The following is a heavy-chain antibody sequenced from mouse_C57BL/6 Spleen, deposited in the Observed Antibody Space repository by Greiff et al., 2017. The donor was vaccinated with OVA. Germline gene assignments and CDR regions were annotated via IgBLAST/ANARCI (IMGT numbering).Heavy chain of an antibody. CDR2: ISDGGSYT. CDR1: GFTFSSYA. Sequence: EVQRVESGGGLVKPGGSLKLSCAASGFTFSSYAMSWVRQTPEKRLEWVATISDGGSYTYYPDNVKGRFTVSRDNAKNNLYLQMSHLKSEDTAMYYCARDHGTGTFAYWGQGTLVTVSA. CDR3: ARDHGTGTFAY. J-gene: IGHJ3*01. V-gene: IGHV5-4*01. D-gene: IGHD4-1*01.